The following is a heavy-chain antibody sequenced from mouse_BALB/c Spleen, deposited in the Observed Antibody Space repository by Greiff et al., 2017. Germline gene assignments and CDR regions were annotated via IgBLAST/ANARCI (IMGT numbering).Heavy chain of an antibody. J-gene: IGHJ3*01. CDR2: IWAGGST. CDR3: ARDEDYVAWFAY. Sequence: VKLMESGPGLVAPSQSLSITCTVSGFSLTSYGVHWVRQPPGKGLEWLGVIWAGGSTIYNSALMSRLSISKDNSKSQVFLKMNSLQTDDTAMYYCARDEDYVAWFAYWGQGTLVTVSA. D-gene: IGHD2-4*01. V-gene: IGHV2-9*02. CDR1: GFSLTSYG.